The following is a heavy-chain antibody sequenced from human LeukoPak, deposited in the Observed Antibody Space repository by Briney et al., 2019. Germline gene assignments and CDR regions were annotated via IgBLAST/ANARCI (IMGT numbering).Heavy chain of an antibody. D-gene: IGHD3-10*01. CDR1: GGSISSGGYY. Sequence: PSETLSLTCTVSGGSISSGGYYWSWIRQPPGKGLEWIGYIYHSGSTYYNPSLKSRVTISVDRSKNQFSLKLSSVTAADTAVYYCARDSSAVKGDAFEIWGQGTMVTVFS. V-gene: IGHV4-30-2*01. CDR3: ARDSSAVKGDAFEI. CDR2: IYHSGST. J-gene: IGHJ3*02.